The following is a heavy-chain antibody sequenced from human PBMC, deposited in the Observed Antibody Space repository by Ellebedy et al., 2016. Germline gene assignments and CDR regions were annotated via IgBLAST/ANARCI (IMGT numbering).Heavy chain of an antibody. J-gene: IGHJ6*02. V-gene: IGHV1-3*01. CDR2: IYAGNGNT. Sequence: ASVKVSXXASGYTFTDYSMHWVRQAPGQRLEWMGWIYAGNGNTRFSQKFQGRVTITWDTSAATAYMELSSLRSEDTAVYYCARDRSVIVDYTMDVWGQGTTVTVSS. CDR1: GYTFTDYS. D-gene: IGHD2/OR15-2a*01. CDR3: ARDRSVIVDYTMDV.